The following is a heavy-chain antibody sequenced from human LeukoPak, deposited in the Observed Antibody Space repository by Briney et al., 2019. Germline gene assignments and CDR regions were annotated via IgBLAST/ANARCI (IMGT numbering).Heavy chain of an antibody. Sequence: SETLSLTCTVSGGSNSRSSYYWGWIRQPPGKGLEWIGSIYYSGSTYDNPSLKSRVTISVDTSKNQFSLKLSSVTAADTAVYYCARQGRVITFGGVIVTTTSYWGQGTLVTVSS. J-gene: IGHJ4*02. CDR3: ARQGRVITFGGVIVTTTSY. D-gene: IGHD3-16*02. CDR1: GGSNSRSSYY. V-gene: IGHV4-39*01. CDR2: IYYSGST.